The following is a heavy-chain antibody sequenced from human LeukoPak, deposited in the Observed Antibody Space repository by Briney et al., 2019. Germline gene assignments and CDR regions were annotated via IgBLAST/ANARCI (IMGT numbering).Heavy chain of an antibody. CDR1: GGSISSYY. CDR3: ASSKTNGDSSGWYAWFDP. V-gene: IGHV4-59*01. J-gene: IGHJ5*02. D-gene: IGHD6-19*01. Sequence: PSETLSLTCTVSGGSISSYYWSWIRQPPGKGLEWIGNIYYSGYTNYNPSLKSRVTISVDTSKNQFSLKLSSVTAADTAVYYCASSKTNGDSSGWYAWFDPWGQGTLVTVSS. CDR2: IYYSGYT.